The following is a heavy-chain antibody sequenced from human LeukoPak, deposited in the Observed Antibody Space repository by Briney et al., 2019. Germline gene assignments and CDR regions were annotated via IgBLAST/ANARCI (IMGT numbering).Heavy chain of an antibody. V-gene: IGHV3-74*01. D-gene: IGHD6-13*01. J-gene: IGHJ4*02. CDR2: ISTDVSST. CDR3: GIALPYPPFLDS. Sequence: GGSLRLSCAASGFTFSSYWMHWVRQAPGKGLVWVSRISTDVSSTNYADSVMGRFTISRDNAKNTLYLQMNSLRAEDTAVYYCGIALPYPPFLDSWGQGTLVTVSS. CDR1: GFTFSSYW.